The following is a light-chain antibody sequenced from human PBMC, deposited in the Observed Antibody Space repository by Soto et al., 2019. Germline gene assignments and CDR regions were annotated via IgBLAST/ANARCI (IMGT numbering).Light chain of an antibody. CDR3: QQYDNLPLT. CDR2: DAS. V-gene: IGKV1-33*01. J-gene: IGKJ4*01. Sequence: DIQMTQSPSSLSASVGDRVTITCRASQSISSYLNWYQQKPGKAPKLLIYDASNLETGVPSRFSGSGSGTDFTFTISSPQPEDIATYYCQQYDNLPLTFGGGTKVDIK. CDR1: QSISSY.